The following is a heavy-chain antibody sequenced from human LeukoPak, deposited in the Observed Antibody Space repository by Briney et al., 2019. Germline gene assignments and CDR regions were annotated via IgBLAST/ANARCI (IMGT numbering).Heavy chain of an antibody. J-gene: IGHJ4*02. CDR2: TSGSGGST. D-gene: IGHD3/OR15-3a*01. CDR3: AKVDLREYYFDY. CDR1: GFTFSSYA. V-gene: IGHV3-23*01. Sequence: GGSLRLSCAASGFTFSSYAMSWVRQAPGKGLEWVSATSGSGGSTYYADSVKGRFTISRDNSKNTLYLQMNSLRAEDTAVYYCAKVDLREYYFDYWGQGTLVTVSS.